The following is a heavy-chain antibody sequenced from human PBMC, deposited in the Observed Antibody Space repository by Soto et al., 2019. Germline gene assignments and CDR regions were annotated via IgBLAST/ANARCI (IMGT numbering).Heavy chain of an antibody. Sequence: GASVKVSCKASGYTFTSYDINWVRQATGQGLEWMGWMNPNSGNTGYAQKFQGRVTMTRNTSISTAYMELSSLRSEDTAVYYCARGGYTGSDGENWFDPWGQGTLVTVSS. CDR3: ARGGYTGSDGENWFDP. D-gene: IGHD1-1*01. V-gene: IGHV1-8*01. J-gene: IGHJ5*02. CDR1: GYTFTSYD. CDR2: MNPNSGNT.